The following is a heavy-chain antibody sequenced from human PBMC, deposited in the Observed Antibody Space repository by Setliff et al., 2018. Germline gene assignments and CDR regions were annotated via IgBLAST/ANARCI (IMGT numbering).Heavy chain of an antibody. CDR3: ARHLLVQGTYHFDY. CDR1: GESFSNNY. D-gene: IGHD3-10*01. J-gene: IGHJ4*02. Sequence: SETLSLTCSVYGESFSNNYWSWIRQSPGRGLEWIGESNHGGSTSYNPSLKSRLTMSVDTSKNQFSLNLSSVTAADTAIYYCARHLLVQGTYHFDYWGQGSPVTVSS. V-gene: IGHV4-34*01. CDR2: SNHGGST.